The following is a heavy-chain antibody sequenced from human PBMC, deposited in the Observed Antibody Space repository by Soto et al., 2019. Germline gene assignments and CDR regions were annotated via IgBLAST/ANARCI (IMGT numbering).Heavy chain of an antibody. V-gene: IGHV4-31*03. CDR2: IYYSGST. Sequence: QVQLQESGPGLVKPSQTLSLTCTVSGGSISSGGYYWSWIRQHPGKGLEWIGYIYYSGSTYYNPSLKSRVTISVDTSKNQFSLQRSSVTAADTAVYFFAREGCGTPYFYYWGQGTLVTVSS. D-gene: IGHD2-15*01. CDR3: AREGCGTPYFYY. CDR1: GGSISSGGYY. J-gene: IGHJ4*02.